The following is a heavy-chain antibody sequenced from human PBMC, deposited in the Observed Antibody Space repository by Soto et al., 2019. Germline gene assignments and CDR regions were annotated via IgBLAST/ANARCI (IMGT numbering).Heavy chain of an antibody. CDR3: ARDTELGGVDGRSPVYYFDY. CDR2: IIPIFGTA. Sequence: QVQLVQSGAEVKKPGSSVKVSCKASGGTFSSYAISWVRQAPGQGLEWMGGIIPIFGTANYAQKFQGRVTITADESTSTAYMELSSLRSEDTAVYYCARDTELGGVDGRSPVYYFDYWGQGTLVTVSS. CDR1: GGTFSSYA. D-gene: IGHD3-3*01. J-gene: IGHJ4*02. V-gene: IGHV1-69*01.